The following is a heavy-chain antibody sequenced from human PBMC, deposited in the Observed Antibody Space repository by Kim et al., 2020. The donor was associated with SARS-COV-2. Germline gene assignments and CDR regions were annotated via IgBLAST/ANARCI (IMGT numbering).Heavy chain of an antibody. Sequence: GGSLRLSCAASGFTISTYAMTWVRQAPGKGLEWVSSIFGDGPEIYYADSVRGRFTISRDNSKNTVYLQMNSLGAEDTALYYCAKELVAQGYKIFDYWGQG. J-gene: IGHJ4*02. D-gene: IGHD5-12*01. CDR3: AKELVAQGYKIFDY. CDR2: IFGDGPEI. V-gene: IGHV3-23*01. CDR1: GFTISTYA.